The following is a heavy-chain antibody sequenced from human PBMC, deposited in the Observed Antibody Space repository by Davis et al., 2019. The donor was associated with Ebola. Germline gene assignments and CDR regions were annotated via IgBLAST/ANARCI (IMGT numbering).Heavy chain of an antibody. CDR2: ISYDGSKK. D-gene: IGHD3-10*01. CDR1: GFTFSTYA. V-gene: IGHV3-30*09. Sequence: PGRSLKISCAASGFTFSTYAIHWVRQAPGKGLEWLAVISYDGSKKYYADSVKGRFAISRDNYKNTVYLQMNSLRAEDTAVYYCAKDPLWFGEGTFDYWGQGTLVTVSS. CDR3: AKDPLWFGEGTFDY. J-gene: IGHJ4*02.